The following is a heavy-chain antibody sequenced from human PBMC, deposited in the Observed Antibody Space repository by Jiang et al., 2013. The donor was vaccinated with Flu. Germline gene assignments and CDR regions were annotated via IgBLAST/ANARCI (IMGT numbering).Heavy chain of an antibody. J-gene: IGHJ5*02. V-gene: IGHV1-2*04. CDR2: INPNSGGT. CDR3: ARLYCSSTSCWFDP. D-gene: IGHD2-2*01. Sequence: SGAEVKKPGASVKVSCKASGYTFTGYYMHWVRQAPGQGLEWMGWINPNSGGTNYAQKFQGWVTMTRDTSISTAYMELSRLRSDDTAVYYCARLYCSSTSCWFDPWGQGTLVTVSS. CDR1: GYTFTGYY.